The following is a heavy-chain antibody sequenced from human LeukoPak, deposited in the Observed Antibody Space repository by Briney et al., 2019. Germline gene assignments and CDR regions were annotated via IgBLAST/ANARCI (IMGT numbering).Heavy chain of an antibody. CDR3: ARVEWLFSYYFDY. CDR1: GFTFSSYW. Sequence: GGSLRLSCAASGFTFSSYWMSWVRQAPGKGLEWVASIKQDGSEKYYVDSVKGRFTISRDNAKNSLYLQMNSLRAEDTAVYYCARVEWLFSYYFDYWGQGTLVTVSS. J-gene: IGHJ4*02. D-gene: IGHD3-3*01. CDR2: IKQDGSEK. V-gene: IGHV3-7*01.